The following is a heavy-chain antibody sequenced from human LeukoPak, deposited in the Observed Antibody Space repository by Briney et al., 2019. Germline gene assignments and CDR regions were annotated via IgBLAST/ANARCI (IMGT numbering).Heavy chain of an antibody. V-gene: IGHV1-18*01. CDR2: ISAYNGNT. Sequence: GASVKVSCKASGYTFTSYGISWVRQAPGQGLEWMGWISAYNGNTNYAQKLQGRVTMTTDTSTSTAYMELRSLRSDDTAVYYCAREWDSGSYYLGYFDYWGQGTLVTVSS. D-gene: IGHD1-26*01. J-gene: IGHJ4*02. CDR1: GYTFTSYG. CDR3: AREWDSGSYYLGYFDY.